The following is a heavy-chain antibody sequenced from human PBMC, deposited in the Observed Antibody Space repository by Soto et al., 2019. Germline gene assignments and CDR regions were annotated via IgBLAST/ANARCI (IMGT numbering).Heavy chain of an antibody. Sequence: GGSLRLSCAASGFTLNYYAINWVRQAPGKGLEWVSAITSTGDTYYVDSVKGRFTISRDNSKNTLYLQMNSLRAEDTAVYYCARGGDYYYYYYMDVWGKGTTVTVSS. J-gene: IGHJ6*03. V-gene: IGHV3-23*01. CDR2: ITSTGDT. CDR1: GFTLNYYA. D-gene: IGHD4-17*01. CDR3: ARGGDYYYYYYMDV.